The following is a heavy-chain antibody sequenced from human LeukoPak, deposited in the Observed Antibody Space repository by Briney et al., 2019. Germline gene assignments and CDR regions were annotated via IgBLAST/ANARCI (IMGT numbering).Heavy chain of an antibody. CDR2: IVDSGGST. Sequence: LPGGSLRLSCAASGFTFSSYAMSWVPQAPGKGLEWVSGIVDSGGSTSYADSVKGRFTVSRDNSKNTLFLQMNSLRAEDTAVYYCAKGPHAVAGPGFDYWGQGTLVTVSS. CDR1: GFTFSSYA. V-gene: IGHV3-23*01. D-gene: IGHD6-19*01. CDR3: AKGPHAVAGPGFDY. J-gene: IGHJ4*02.